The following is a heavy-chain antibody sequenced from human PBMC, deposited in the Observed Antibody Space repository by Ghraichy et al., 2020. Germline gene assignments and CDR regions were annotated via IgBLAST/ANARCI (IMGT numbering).Heavy chain of an antibody. V-gene: IGHV3-30*03. CDR2: ISYDGSNK. Sequence: GGSLRLSCAASGFTFSSYGMHWVRQAPGKGLEWVAVISYDGSNKYYADSVKGRFTISRDNSKNTLYLQMNSLRAEDTAVYYCADNGNYGGAFDIWGQGTMVTVSS. D-gene: IGHD3-10*01. J-gene: IGHJ3*02. CDR1: GFTFSSYG. CDR3: ADNGNYGGAFDI.